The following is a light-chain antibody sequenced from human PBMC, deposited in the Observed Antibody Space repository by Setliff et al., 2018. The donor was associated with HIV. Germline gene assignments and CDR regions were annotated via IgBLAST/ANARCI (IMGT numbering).Light chain of an antibody. J-gene: IGLJ1*01. CDR2: DKN. Sequence: QSVLTQPASVSGALGRSITISCTGSSSNIGAGYDVYWYQQLPGKIPKLLIYDKNSRPSGVPDRFSASKSDTSASLAITGLQSEDEADYYCQSYDSSLSGYVFGTGTKVTVL. CDR1: SSNIGAGYD. CDR3: QSYDSSLSGYV. V-gene: IGLV1-40*01.